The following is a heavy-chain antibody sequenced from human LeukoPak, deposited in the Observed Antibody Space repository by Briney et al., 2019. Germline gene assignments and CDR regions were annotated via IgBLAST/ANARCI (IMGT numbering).Heavy chain of an antibody. J-gene: IGHJ4*02. D-gene: IGHD3-22*01. CDR2: IYTGGNT. V-gene: IGHV3-53*01. CDR3: SRGDDSGYYDYFDY. Sequence: GGSLRLSCAASGFTVDSNYLSWVRQAPGKGLEWVSTIYTGGNTYYAASVKGRFTISRDFSKNTVFLHMNSLRAEDTAMYYCSRGDDSGYYDYFDYWGQGALVTVSS. CDR1: GFTVDSNY.